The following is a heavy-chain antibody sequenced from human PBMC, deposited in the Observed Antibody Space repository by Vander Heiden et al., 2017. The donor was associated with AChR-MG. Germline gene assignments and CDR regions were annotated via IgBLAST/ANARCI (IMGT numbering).Heavy chain of an antibody. Sequence: QVQLQESGPGLVKPSETLSLTCTVSGGSISSYYWSWIRQPPGKGLEWIGYIYYSGSTNYNPSLKSRVTISVDTSKNQFSLKLSSVTAADTAVYYCASGEEYQYWGQGTLVTVSS. CDR2: IYYSGST. V-gene: IGHV4-59*01. CDR3: ASGEEYQY. J-gene: IGHJ4*02. D-gene: IGHD2-2*01. CDR1: GGSISSYY.